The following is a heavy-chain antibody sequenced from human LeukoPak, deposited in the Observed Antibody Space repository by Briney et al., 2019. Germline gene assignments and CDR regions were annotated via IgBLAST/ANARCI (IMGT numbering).Heavy chain of an antibody. J-gene: IGHJ5*02. CDR2: IIPIFGTA. V-gene: IGHV1-69*13. Sequence: SVKVSCKASGGTFSSYAISWVRQAPGQGLEWMGGIIPIFGTANYAQKFQGRVTITADESTSTAYMELSSLRSEDTAVYYCARVDGSGSYSWFDPWGQRTLVTVSS. D-gene: IGHD3-10*01. CDR3: ARVDGSGSYSWFDP. CDR1: GGTFSSYA.